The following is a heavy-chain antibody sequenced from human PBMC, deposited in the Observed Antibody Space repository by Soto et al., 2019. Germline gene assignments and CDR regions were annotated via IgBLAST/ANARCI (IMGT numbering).Heavy chain of an antibody. V-gene: IGHV3-49*03. J-gene: IGHJ5*02. CDR1: GFTFGDYA. D-gene: IGHD4-4*01. Sequence: GGSLRLSCTASGFTFGDYAMSWFRQAPGKGLEWVGFIRSKAYGGTTEYAASVKGRFTISRDDSKSIAYLQMNSLKTEDTAVYYCTRDQSQSTVEDWYDPWSQGTLVTVSS. CDR3: TRDQSQSTVEDWYDP. CDR2: IRSKAYGGTT.